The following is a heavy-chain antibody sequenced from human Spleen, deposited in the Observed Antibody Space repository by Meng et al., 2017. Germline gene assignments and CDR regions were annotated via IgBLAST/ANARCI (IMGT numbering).Heavy chain of an antibody. J-gene: IGHJ6*02. CDR1: GYTFTGYY. D-gene: IGHD1-26*01. CDR3: ARDCSGSYYEYYYYGMDV. V-gene: IGHV1-2*06. Sequence: ASVKVSCKASGYTFTGYYMHWVRQTPGQGLEWMGRINPNSGGTNYAQKFQGRVTMTRDTSISTAYMELSRLRSDDTAVYYCARDCSGSYYEYYYYGMDVWGQGTTVTVSS. CDR2: INPNSGGT.